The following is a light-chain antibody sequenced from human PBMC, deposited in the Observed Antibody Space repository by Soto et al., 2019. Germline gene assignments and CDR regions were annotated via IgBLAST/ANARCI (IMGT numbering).Light chain of an antibody. CDR2: AAS. CDR1: QSISSY. J-gene: IGKJ1*01. CDR3: QQSYSTPP. Sequence: DIQMTQSPSTLSGSVGDRVTITCRASQSISSYLNWYQQKPGKAPKLLIYAASSLQSGVPSRFSGSGSGTDFTLTISSLQPEDFATYYCQQSYSTPPFGQGTKVDIK. V-gene: IGKV1-39*01.